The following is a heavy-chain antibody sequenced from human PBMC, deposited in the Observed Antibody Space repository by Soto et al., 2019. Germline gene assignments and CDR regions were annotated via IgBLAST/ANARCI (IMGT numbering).Heavy chain of an antibody. V-gene: IGHV1-69*06. D-gene: IGHD5-12*01. J-gene: IGHJ4*02. CDR1: GGTFSSYA. CDR2: IIALFGTT. CDR3: ASGDRDGYNSRAHDY. Sequence: QVQLVQSGAEVKKPGSSVKVSCKASGGTFSSYAISWVRQAPGQGHEWMGGIIALFGTTNYAQKFQGRVTITADKSTGTAYRELGSLRSEDTAVYYCASGDRDGYNSRAHDYWGQGTLVTVSS.